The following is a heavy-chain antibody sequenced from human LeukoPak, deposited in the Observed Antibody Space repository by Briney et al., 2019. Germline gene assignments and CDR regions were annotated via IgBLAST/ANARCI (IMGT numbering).Heavy chain of an antibody. V-gene: IGHV4-61*01. J-gene: IGHJ4*02. CDR1: GGSVSSGSYY. CDR3: ARADSYGFHFDY. D-gene: IGHD5-18*01. CDR2: IYYSGST. Sequence: SETLSLTCTVSGGSVSSGSYYWSWIRQPPGKGLEWIGHIYYSGSTNYNPSLKSRVTISVDTSKNQFSLKLSSVTAADTAVYYCARADSYGFHFDYWGQGTLVTVSS.